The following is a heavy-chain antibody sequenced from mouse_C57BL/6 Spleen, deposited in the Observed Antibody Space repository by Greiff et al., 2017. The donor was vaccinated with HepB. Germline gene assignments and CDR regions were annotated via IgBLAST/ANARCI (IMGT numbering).Heavy chain of an antibody. CDR2: IDPSDSYT. Sequence: VQLQQPGAELVKPGASVKLSCKASGYTFTSYWMQWVKQRPGQGLEWIGEIDPSDSYTNYNQKFKGKATLTVDTSSSTAYMQLSSLTSEDSAVYYWCGSMDYWGEGTSVTVSS. CDR3: CGSMDY. CDR1: GYTFTSYW. V-gene: IGHV1-50*01. D-gene: IGHD1-1*01. J-gene: IGHJ4*01.